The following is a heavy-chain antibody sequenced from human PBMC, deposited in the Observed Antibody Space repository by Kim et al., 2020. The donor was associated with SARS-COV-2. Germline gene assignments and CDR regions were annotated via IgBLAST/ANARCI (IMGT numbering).Heavy chain of an antibody. D-gene: IGHD4-17*01. V-gene: IGHV4-59*01. J-gene: IGHJ2*01. CDR3: ARGYGDYGDWYFDL. CDR1: GGSISSYY. Sequence: SETLSLTCTVSGGSISSYYWSWIRQPPGKGLEWIGYIYYSGSTNYNPSLKSRVTISVDTSKNQFSLKLSCVTAADTAVYYCARGYGDYGDWYFDLWGRGTLVTVSS. CDR2: IYYSGST.